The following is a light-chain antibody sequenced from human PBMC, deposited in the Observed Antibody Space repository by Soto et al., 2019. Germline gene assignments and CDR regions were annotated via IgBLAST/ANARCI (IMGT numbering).Light chain of an antibody. Sequence: QSALTQPPSASGSRGQSVTISCTGTSSDVGGYNFVSWYQNHPGKAPKLMIYDVSKRPSGVPDRFSGSKSGNTASLTVSGLQAEDEADYYCTSYAGSNNYVVFGGGTKLTVL. CDR1: SSDVGGYNF. CDR3: TSYAGSNNYVV. J-gene: IGLJ2*01. CDR2: DVS. V-gene: IGLV2-8*01.